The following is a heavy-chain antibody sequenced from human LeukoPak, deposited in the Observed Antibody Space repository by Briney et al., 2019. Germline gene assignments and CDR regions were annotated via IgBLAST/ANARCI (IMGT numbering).Heavy chain of an antibody. D-gene: IGHD2-15*01. CDR2: ISPYDANT. CDR1: GYSFTNYG. V-gene: IGHV1-18*01. Sequence: ASVKVSCKTSGYSFTNYGVSWVRQAPGQGLEWMGWISPYDANTKYEQSLQGRVTMTTDTSTSTAYMELRSLRSDDTVVYYCARGPYCSGSTCYSQYFDSWGQGTLVTVSS. J-gene: IGHJ4*02. CDR3: ARGPYCSGSTCYSQYFDS.